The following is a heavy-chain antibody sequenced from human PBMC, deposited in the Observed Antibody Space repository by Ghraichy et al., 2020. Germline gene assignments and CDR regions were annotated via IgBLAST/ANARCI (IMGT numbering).Heavy chain of an antibody. CDR2: INHSGST. D-gene: IGHD6-13*01. CDR1: GGSFSGYY. V-gene: IGHV4-34*01. J-gene: IGHJ5*02. CDR3: ARGGPTYSSSWYWFDP. Sequence: SETLSLTCAVYGGSFSGYYWSWIRQPPGKGLEWIGEINHSGSTNYNPSLKSRVTISVDTSKNQFSLKVSSVTAADTAVYYCARGGPTYSSSWYWFDPWGQGTLVTVSS.